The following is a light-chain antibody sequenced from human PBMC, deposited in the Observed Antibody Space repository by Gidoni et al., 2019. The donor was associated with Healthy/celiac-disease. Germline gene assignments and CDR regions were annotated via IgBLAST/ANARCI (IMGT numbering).Light chain of an antibody. V-gene: IGKV3-11*01. CDR2: DAS. CDR1: QSVSSY. J-gene: IGKJ4*01. CDR3: QQRSNWPLT. Sequence: EIVLTQSPATLSLSPGERATLSCRASQSVSSYLAWYQQKPGQDPRLLIYDASNRATGIPARFSGSGSVTDFTLTISSLDPEDFAVYYCQQRSNWPLTFGGXTKVEIK.